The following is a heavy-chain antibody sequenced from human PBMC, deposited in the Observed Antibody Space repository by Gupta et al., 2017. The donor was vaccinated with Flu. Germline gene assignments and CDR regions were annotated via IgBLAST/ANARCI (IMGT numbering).Heavy chain of an antibody. V-gene: IGHV4-39*01. CDR3: ARHGYTSSWTTPFDY. J-gene: IGHJ4*02. CDR1: GGSISLSPYY. CDR2: MFYSGSN. D-gene: IGHD6-13*01. Sequence: QLQVQESGPGLVMPSETLSLTCTVSGGSISLSPYYWGWFRRPPGKGLEWIGSMFYSGSNSYNPSLKSRVTISIDTSNNQVFLRLSSVTAADTAVYYCARHGYTSSWTTPFDYWGQGTLVTVSS.